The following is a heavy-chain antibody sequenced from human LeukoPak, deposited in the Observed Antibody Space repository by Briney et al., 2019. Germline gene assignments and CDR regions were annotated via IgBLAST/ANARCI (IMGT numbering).Heavy chain of an antibody. CDR1: GYTFTGYY. V-gene: IGHV1-2*02. D-gene: IGHD4-11*01. CDR2: INPNSGGT. J-gene: IGHJ4*02. CDR3: ARASMTTVTNRAYFDY. Sequence: ASVKVSCKASGYTFTGYYMHWMRQAPGQGLEWMGWINPNSGGTNYAQKFQGRVTMTRDTSISTAYTELSRLRSDDTAVYYCARASMTTVTNRAYFDYWGQGTLVTVSS.